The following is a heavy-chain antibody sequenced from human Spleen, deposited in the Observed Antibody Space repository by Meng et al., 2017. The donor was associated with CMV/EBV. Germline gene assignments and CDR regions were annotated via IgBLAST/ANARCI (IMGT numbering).Heavy chain of an antibody. V-gene: IGHV1-18*01. D-gene: IGHD2-2*01. J-gene: IGHJ4*02. CDR3: ARLSVRYCSSTSCYFDY. CDR2: ISAYNGNT. Sequence: ASVKVSCKASGYTFTSYGISWVRQAPGQGLEWMGWISAYNGNTNYAQKLQGRVTMTTDTSTSTAYMELRSLRSDDTDVYYCARLSVRYCSSTSCYFDYWGQGTLVTVSS. CDR1: GYTFTSYG.